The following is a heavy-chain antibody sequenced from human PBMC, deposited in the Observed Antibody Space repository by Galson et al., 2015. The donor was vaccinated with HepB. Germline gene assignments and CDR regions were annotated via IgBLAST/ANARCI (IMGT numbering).Heavy chain of an antibody. D-gene: IGHD3-10*01. CDR2: IRYDGSNK. Sequence: SLRLSCAASGFTFSSYGMHWVRQAPGKGLEWVAFIRYDGSNKYYADSVKGRFTISRDNSKNTLYLQMNSLRAEDTAVYYCAKEDLTMVRGTHYYYYGMDVWGQGTTVTVSS. V-gene: IGHV3-30*02. J-gene: IGHJ6*02. CDR3: AKEDLTMVRGTHYYYYGMDV. CDR1: GFTFSSYG.